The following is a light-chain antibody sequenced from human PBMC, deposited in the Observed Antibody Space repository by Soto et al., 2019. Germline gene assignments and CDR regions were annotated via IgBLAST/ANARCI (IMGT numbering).Light chain of an antibody. V-gene: IGKV1-27*01. Sequence: DIQMTQSPSSLSASAGDSVTITCRASHFISNFLAWYHLRPGKPPRLLIYSATTLHSGVPSRFRGSGVGTDFTLTISGLQPEDAGTYYCQSCRNVPYIFAQGTMVE. J-gene: IGKJ2*01. CDR1: HFISNF. CDR3: QSCRNVPYI. CDR2: SAT.